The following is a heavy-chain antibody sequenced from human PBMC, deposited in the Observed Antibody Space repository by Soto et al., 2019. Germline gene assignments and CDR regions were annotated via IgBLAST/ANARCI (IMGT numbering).Heavy chain of an antibody. CDR3: ARASFYSGRSPPDY. CDR2: ISYSGSAI. Sequence: QVQLVESGGGLVKPGGSLRLSCAASGFSFSDYYMSWIRQAPGKGLEWISYISYSGSAIYYAASVKGRFTISRDTAKNSLYLQMNSLRVEDTAVYHCARASFYSGRSPPDYWGQGTLVTVSS. D-gene: IGHD1-26*01. V-gene: IGHV3-11*01. J-gene: IGHJ4*02. CDR1: GFSFSDYY.